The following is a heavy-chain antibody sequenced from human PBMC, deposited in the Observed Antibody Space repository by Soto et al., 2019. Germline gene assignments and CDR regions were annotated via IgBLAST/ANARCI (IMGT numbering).Heavy chain of an antibody. J-gene: IGHJ6*02. V-gene: IGHV3-74*01. Sequence: EVQLVESGGGLVQPGGSLRLSCAASGFTFSSYWMNWVRQAPGEGLVWVSRINSDGSNTTYADSVKGRFTTSRDNAKNTLLLQMNSLRCEDTAVYYCARHVSVATISWGTYGMDVWGQGTTVTVCS. D-gene: IGHD5-12*01. CDR1: GFTFSSYW. CDR2: INSDGSNT. CDR3: ARHVSVATISWGTYGMDV.